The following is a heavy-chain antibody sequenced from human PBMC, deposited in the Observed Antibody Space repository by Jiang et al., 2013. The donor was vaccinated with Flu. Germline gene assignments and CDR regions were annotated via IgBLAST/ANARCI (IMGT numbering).Heavy chain of an antibody. J-gene: IGHJ4*02. V-gene: IGHV1-69*01. CDR3: ARKEIAARPLYN. CDR1: GGSFSSYA. D-gene: IGHD6-6*01. CDR2: IIPIFGAA. Sequence: KPGSSVKVSCKASGGSFSSYAISWVRQAPAQGLEWMGGIIPIFGAANYAQKFQGRVTITADESTSTAYMELSGLRSEDTALYYCARKEIAARPLYNWGQGTLVTVSS.